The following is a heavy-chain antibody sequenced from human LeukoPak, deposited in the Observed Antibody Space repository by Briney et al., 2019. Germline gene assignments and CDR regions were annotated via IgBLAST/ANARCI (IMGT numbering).Heavy chain of an antibody. CDR2: KRHDGSNE. J-gene: IGHJ4*02. CDR1: GFTFSSYG. D-gene: IGHD3-10*01. V-gene: IGHV3-30*02. CDR3: AKEVHPYDSGTYYFDY. Sequence: GGSLRLSCVGSGFTFSSYGMHCVRQAAGKGLEWVAFKRHDGSNEYYADSVKGRFTVSRDNSKNTLFLQMNSLRVEEMAVYYCAKEVHPYDSGTYYFDYWGRGTLVTVSS.